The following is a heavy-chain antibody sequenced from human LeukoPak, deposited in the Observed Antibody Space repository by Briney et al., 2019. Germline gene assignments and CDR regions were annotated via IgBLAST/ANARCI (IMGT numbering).Heavy chain of an antibody. D-gene: IGHD6-13*01. J-gene: IGHJ4*02. CDR1: GGSISSSY. V-gene: IGHV4-59*01. CDR2: IYYSGST. Sequence: PSETLSLTCTVSGGSISSSYWNWVRQTPGKGLEWIGYIYYSGSTNYNPSLKSRVTISVDTSNNQFSLKLSSVTAADTAVYYCARGFSTFDYWDQGTLVTVSS. CDR3: ARGFSTFDY.